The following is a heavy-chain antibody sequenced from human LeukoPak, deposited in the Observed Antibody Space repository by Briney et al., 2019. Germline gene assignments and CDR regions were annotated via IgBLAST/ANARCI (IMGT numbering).Heavy chain of an antibody. CDR1: GGSISSYY. V-gene: IGHV4-4*07. CDR3: ARDGHYYDSSAPTFGNWFDP. CDR2: IYTSGST. Sequence: SETLSLTCTVSGGSISSYYGSWIRQPAGKGLEWIGRIYTSGSTNYNPSLKSRVTMSVDTSKKQFSLKLSSVTAADTAVYYCARDGHYYDSSAPTFGNWFDPWGQGTLVTVSS. J-gene: IGHJ5*02. D-gene: IGHD3-22*01.